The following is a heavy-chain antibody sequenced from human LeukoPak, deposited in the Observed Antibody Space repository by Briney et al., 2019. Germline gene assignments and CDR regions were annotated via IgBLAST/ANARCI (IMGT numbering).Heavy chain of an antibody. CDR2: IIPIFGTA. Sequence: GASVKVSCKASGGTFSSYAISWVRQAPGQGLEWMGGIIPIFGTASYAQKFQGRVTITADESTSTAYMGLSSLRSEDTAVYYCARDAQDGYNFGPLAYWGQGTLVTVSS. CDR3: ARDAQDGYNFGPLAY. D-gene: IGHD5-24*01. J-gene: IGHJ4*02. CDR1: GGTFSSYA. V-gene: IGHV1-69*13.